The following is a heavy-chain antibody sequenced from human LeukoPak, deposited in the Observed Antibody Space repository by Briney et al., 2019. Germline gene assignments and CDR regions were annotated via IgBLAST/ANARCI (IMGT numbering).Heavy chain of an antibody. V-gene: IGHV3-7*01. CDR2: IKQDGSVK. J-gene: IGHJ4*02. CDR1: WFRFSDFY. D-gene: IGHD6-13*01. Sequence: GGSLRLSCAASWFRFSDFYMSWIRQAPGKGLEWVANIKQDGSVKYYVDSVKGRFTISRDNAKNSLYLQMNSLRAEDTAVYYCARDPLSSSSFDLWGQGTLVTVSS. CDR3: ARDPLSSSSFDL.